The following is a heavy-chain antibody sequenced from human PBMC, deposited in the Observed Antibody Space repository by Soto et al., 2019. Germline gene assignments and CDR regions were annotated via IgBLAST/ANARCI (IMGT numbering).Heavy chain of an antibody. Sequence: INSTHWVNCFRQTPVEGLEWIGQISHSGSTNYNPSLTSRVTISVDKSKNHFSLKLTSVTAADPSVYYCAALHFWSGPRTQTRLDYWGQGTLVTAS. CDR2: ISHSGST. J-gene: IGHJ4*02. D-gene: IGHD3-3*02. CDR3: AALHFWSGPRTQTRLDY. CDR1: INSTHW. V-gene: IGHV4-4*02.